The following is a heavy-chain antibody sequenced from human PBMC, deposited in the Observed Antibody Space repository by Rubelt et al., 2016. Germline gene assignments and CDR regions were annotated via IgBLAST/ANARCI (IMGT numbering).Heavy chain of an antibody. CDR2: IYYSGSA. CDR1: GGSISSYY. J-gene: IGHJ5*01. V-gene: IGHV4-59*12. D-gene: IGHD1-14*01. CDR3: ARVSPRIWFDP. Sequence: QVQLQESGPGLVKPSETLSLTCTVSGGSISSYYWSWIRRPPGKGLEWIGYIYYSGSANYSPSLKSRVTISVDTSKTQFSLKLSSVTAADTAVYYCARVSPRIWFDPWGQGTLVTVSS.